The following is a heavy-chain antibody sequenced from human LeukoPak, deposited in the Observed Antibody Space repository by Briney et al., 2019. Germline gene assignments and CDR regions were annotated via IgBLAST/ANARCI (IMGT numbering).Heavy chain of an antibody. Sequence: GGSLRLSCSVSGSTFSTYVMHWVRQAPGKGLEYVSAISSNGDNTYYADSVKGRFTISRDNSKNTLYLQMSSLRPDDTAVYFCVRGTGYWGQGTLVTVSS. J-gene: IGHJ4*02. V-gene: IGHV3-64D*06. CDR3: VRGTGY. CDR2: ISSNGDNT. CDR1: GSTFSTYV.